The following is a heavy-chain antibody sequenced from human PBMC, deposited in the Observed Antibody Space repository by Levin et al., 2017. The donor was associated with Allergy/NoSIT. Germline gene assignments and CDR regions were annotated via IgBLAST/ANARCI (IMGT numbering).Heavy chain of an antibody. D-gene: IGHD3-3*01. J-gene: IGHJ4*02. Sequence: GESLKISCAASGFTVSSNYMSWVRQAPGKGLEWVSVIYSGGSTYYADSVKGRFTISRDNSKNTLYLQMNSLRAEDTAVYYCARTLYDFWSGYYSYFDYWGQGTLVTVSS. CDR2: IYSGGST. CDR1: GFTVSSNY. V-gene: IGHV3-53*01. CDR3: ARTLYDFWSGYYSYFDY.